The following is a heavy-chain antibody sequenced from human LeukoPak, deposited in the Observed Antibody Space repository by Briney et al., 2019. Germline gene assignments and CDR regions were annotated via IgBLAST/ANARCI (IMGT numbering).Heavy chain of an antibody. CDR1: GDTFSRYA. V-gene: IGHV1-69*05. Sequence: SVKVSCKASGDTFSRYAISWVRQEPGHGLEWVGGIIPIFGTANYAQKFQGRVTITTDESTSTAYMELSSLRSEDTAVSYCHYYDSSGYLLNIDYWGQGTLVTVSS. D-gene: IGHD3-22*01. CDR2: IIPIFGTA. J-gene: IGHJ4*02. CDR3: HYYDSSGYLLNIDY.